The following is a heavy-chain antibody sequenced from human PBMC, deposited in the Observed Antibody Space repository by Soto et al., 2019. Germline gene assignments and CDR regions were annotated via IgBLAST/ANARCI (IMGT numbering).Heavy chain of an antibody. CDR3: ARGGGGDYLDY. J-gene: IGHJ4*02. V-gene: IGHV1-18*01. Sequence: QIHLVQSGAEVKKPGASVKVSCKASGYSFPSYGVTWVRQAPGQGLEWMGWVNPYNGNTNYAQKVQGRVTMTTDTSKSTAYMEPRSLRSDDTAVYYCARGGGGDYLDYWGQGTLVTVSS. CDR2: VNPYNGNT. CDR1: GYSFPSYG. D-gene: IGHD3-16*01.